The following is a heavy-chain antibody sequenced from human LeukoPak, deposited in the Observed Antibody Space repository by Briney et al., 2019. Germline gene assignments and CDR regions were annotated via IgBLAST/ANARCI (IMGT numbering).Heavy chain of an antibody. CDR1: GGSISSGGYY. CDR2: IYYSGST. CDR3: ARLNLMVRGEDY. V-gene: IGHV4-61*08. D-gene: IGHD3-10*01. Sequence: PSETLSLTCTVSGGSISSGGYYWSWIRQPPGKGLEWIGYIYYSGSTNYNPSLKSRVTISVDTSKNQFSLKLSSVTAADTAVYYCARLNLMVRGEDYWGQGTLVTVSS. J-gene: IGHJ4*02.